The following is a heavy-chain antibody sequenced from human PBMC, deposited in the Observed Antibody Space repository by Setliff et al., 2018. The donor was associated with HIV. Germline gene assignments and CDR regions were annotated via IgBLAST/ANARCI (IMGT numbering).Heavy chain of an antibody. D-gene: IGHD4-17*01. CDR2: IIPMLRAT. Sequence: SVKVSCKTSGDTFNTYSISWVRQAPGQGLEWMGGIIPMLRATKYAQRFQGRVTITADESTSTAYMELSSLRSEDTAFYYCAGLYGDRGGGYWGQGTTVTVSS. J-gene: IGHJ6*02. V-gene: IGHV1-69*13. CDR3: AGLYGDRGGGY. CDR1: GDTFNTYS.